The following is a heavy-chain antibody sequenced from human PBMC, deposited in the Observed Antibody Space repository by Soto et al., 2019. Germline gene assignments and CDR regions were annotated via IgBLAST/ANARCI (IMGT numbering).Heavy chain of an antibody. CDR2: ISAYNGNT. CDR3: ARDLAVAPIDY. D-gene: IGHD6-19*01. CDR1: GYSFTSYG. Sequence: QVQLVQSGAEVKKPGASVKVSCKASGYSFTSYGISWVRQAPGQGLEGMGWISAYNGNTKDAQKLQGRVTMTTDTSTSTAYMELRSLRADDTAVYYCARDLAVAPIDYWGQGTMVTVSS. V-gene: IGHV1-18*01. J-gene: IGHJ4*02.